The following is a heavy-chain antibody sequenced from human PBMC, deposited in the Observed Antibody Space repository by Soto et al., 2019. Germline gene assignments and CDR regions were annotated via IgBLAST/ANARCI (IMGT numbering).Heavy chain of an antibody. CDR1: GFTFSSYA. D-gene: IGHD6-13*01. Sequence: GGSLRLSCAASGFTFSSYAMSWVRQAPGKGLEWVSAISGSGGSTYYADSVKGRFTISRDNSKNTLYLQMNSLRAEDTAVYYCAKLESSSHTAGYYFDYWGQGTLVTV. CDR3: AKLESSSHTAGYYFDY. J-gene: IGHJ4*02. V-gene: IGHV3-23*01. CDR2: ISGSGGST.